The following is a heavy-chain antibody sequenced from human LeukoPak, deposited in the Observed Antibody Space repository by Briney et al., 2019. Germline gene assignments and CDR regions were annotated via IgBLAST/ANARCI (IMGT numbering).Heavy chain of an antibody. CDR1: GGSISSGGYS. CDR3: ARVVQSTDSSGFYLPEYFQH. D-gene: IGHD3-22*01. V-gene: IGHV4-30-4*07. CDR2: LYYTGST. J-gene: IGHJ1*01. Sequence: PSETLSLTCAVSGGSISSGGYSWSWIRQPPGKGLEWIGYLYYTGSTYYNPSLKSRVTISLDTSKNQFSLKLRSVTAADTAVYYCARVVQSTDSSGFYLPEYFQHWGQGTLVTVSS.